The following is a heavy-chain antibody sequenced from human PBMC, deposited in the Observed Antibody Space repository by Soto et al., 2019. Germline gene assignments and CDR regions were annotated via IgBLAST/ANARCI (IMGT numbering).Heavy chain of an antibody. Sequence: SETLSLTCAVYGGSFSGYYWSWIRQPPWKVLEWIGEINYSGNTNYNPSLKSRVSISVDTSKSQFSLRLNSVTAADTAVYYCATATGTYESSTYYLNWLDPWGQGTLVTASS. CDR1: GGSFSGYY. D-gene: IGHD3-22*01. CDR2: INYSGNT. CDR3: ATATGTYESSTYYLNWLDP. V-gene: IGHV4-34*01. J-gene: IGHJ5*02.